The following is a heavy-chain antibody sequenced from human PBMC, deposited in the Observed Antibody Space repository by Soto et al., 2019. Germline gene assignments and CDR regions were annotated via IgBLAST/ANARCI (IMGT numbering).Heavy chain of an antibody. CDR2: ISGSGGNT. D-gene: IGHD3-3*01. J-gene: IGHJ6*01. V-gene: IGHV3-23*01. Sequence: VGSLRLSCASSGFTFSSYAMSCVRQAPGKGLEWVSAISGSGGNTYYADSVKGRFTISRDNSKNTLYLQMNSLRAEDTAVYYCANGGYDTTIRVWGQGTTVIVSS. CDR1: GFTFSSYA. CDR3: ANGGYDTTIRV.